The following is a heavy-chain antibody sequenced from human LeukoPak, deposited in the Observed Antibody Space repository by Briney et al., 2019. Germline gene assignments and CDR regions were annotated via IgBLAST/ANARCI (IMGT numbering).Heavy chain of an antibody. CDR3: AKVDGREWPGAHAFDI. D-gene: IGHD3-3*01. J-gene: IGHJ3*02. Sequence: GGSLRLSCGVSGFTFSSNAMTWVRQAPGKGLEWVSAISGSGDRTYYVDSVKGRFTISRDNSKNTLYLQMNSLRAEDTAVYYCAKVDGREWPGAHAFDIWGQGTVVTVSS. CDR1: GFTFSSNA. CDR2: ISGSGDRT. V-gene: IGHV3-23*01.